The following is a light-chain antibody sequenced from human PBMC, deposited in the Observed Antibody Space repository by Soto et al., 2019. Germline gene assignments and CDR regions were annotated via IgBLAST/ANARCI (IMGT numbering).Light chain of an antibody. J-gene: IGLJ2*01. V-gene: IGLV7-43*01. CDR3: VLYYGGAHVV. CDR1: TGPVTTSHY. CDR2: STT. Sequence: QTVVTQEPSLTVSPGGTVTLTCASSTGPVTTSHYPNWFQQKPGQPPRSLIYSTTNTHSWTPARFSGSLLGCKAALTLSGVLPEDEADYYCVLYYGGAHVVFGGGTKLTVL.